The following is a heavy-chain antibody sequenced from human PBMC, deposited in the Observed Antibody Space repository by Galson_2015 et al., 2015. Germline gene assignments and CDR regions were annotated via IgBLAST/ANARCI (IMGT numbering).Heavy chain of an antibody. Sequence: SVKVSRKASGGTFSSYAISWVRQAPGQGLEWMGGIIPIFGTANYAQKFQGRVTITADESTSTAYMELSSLRSEDTAVYYCARVDVANYGNHFDYWGQGTLVTVSS. CDR1: GGTFSSYA. V-gene: IGHV1-69*13. J-gene: IGHJ4*02. CDR3: ARVDVANYGNHFDY. CDR2: IIPIFGTA. D-gene: IGHD4/OR15-4a*01.